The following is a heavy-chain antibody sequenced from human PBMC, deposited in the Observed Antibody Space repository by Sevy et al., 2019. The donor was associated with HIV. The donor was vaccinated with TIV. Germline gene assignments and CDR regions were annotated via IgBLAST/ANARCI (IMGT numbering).Heavy chain of an antibody. CDR3: ARADV. J-gene: IGHJ6*04. V-gene: IGHV3-7*04. CDR1: GFTFGSYW. CDR2: IKEDGSHK. Sequence: GGSLRLSCTASGFTFGSYWMNWVRQAPGKGLEWVANIKEDGSHKYYVDSVKGRFTVSRDNAQNSLYLEMNSLRAEDTAVYYCARADVWGKGTTVTVSS.